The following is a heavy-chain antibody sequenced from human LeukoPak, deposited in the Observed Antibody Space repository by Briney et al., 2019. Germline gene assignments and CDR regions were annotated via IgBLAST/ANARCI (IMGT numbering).Heavy chain of an antibody. CDR1: GGSISSYY. D-gene: IGHD3-10*01. J-gene: IGHJ5*02. V-gene: IGHV4-59*01. Sequence: SETLSLTCAVSGGSISSYYWSWIRQPPGKGLEWIGYIYYSGSTNYNPSLKSRVTISVDTSKNQFSLKLSSVTAADTAVYYCARDMGHYYGSGSLHWFDPWGQGTLVTVSS. CDR2: IYYSGST. CDR3: ARDMGHYYGSGSLHWFDP.